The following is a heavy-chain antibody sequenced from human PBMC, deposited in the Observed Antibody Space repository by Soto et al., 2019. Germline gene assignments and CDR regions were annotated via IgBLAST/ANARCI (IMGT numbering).Heavy chain of an antibody. CDR1: GFTFTSSA. V-gene: IGHV1-58*01. D-gene: IGHD3-22*01. CDR3: AADLTYYYDSSGYLGIYYFDY. J-gene: IGHJ4*02. CDR2: IVVGSGNT. Sequence: VASVKVSCKASGFTFTSSAVQWVRQARGQRLEWIGWIVVGSGNTNYAQKFQERVTITRDMSTSTAYMELSSLRSEDTAVYYCAADLTYYYDSSGYLGIYYFDYWGQGTLVTVSS.